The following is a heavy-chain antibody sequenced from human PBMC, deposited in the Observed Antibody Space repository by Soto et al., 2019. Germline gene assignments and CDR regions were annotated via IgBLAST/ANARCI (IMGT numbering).Heavy chain of an antibody. CDR3: ARHYCTNGVCYWEASVNWFDP. D-gene: IGHD2-8*01. CDR1: GGSISSSSYY. V-gene: IGHV4-39*01. J-gene: IGHJ5*02. CDR2: IYYSGST. Sequence: QLQLQESGPGLVKPSETLSLTCTVSGGSISSSSYYWGWIRQPPGKGLEWIGSIYYSGSTYYNPSLKSRVTISVDTSKNQFSLKLSSVTAADTAVYYCARHYCTNGVCYWEASVNWFDPWGQGTLVTVSS.